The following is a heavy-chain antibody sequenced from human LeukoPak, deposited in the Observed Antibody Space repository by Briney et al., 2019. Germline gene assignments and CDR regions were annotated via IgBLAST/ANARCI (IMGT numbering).Heavy chain of an antibody. J-gene: IGHJ4*02. V-gene: IGHV4-39*01. CDR1: GGSISSSSYY. CDR3: ARHPGYSGYDRGEYYFDY. Sequence: SETLSLTCTVSGGSISSSSYYWDWIRQPPGKGLEWIGSIYYSGTTYYNPSLKSRVTISVDTSKNQFSLKLSSVTAAHTAVYYCARHPGYSGYDRGEYYFDYWGQGTLVTVSS. CDR2: IYYSGTT. D-gene: IGHD5-12*01.